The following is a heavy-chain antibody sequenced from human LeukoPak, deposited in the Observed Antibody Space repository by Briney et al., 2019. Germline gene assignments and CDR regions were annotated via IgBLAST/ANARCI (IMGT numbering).Heavy chain of an antibody. V-gene: IGHV1-46*01. CDR3: ARDSRRVLWFGELSRTYWFDP. D-gene: IGHD3-10*01. CDR1: GYTSTSYY. Sequence: ASVKVSCKASGYTSTSYYMHWVRQTPGQGLGWMGIINPSGGSTSYAQKFQGRVTMTRDMSTSTVYMELSSLRSEDTAVYYCARDSRRVLWFGELSRTYWFDPWGQGTLVTVSS. CDR2: INPSGGST. J-gene: IGHJ5*02.